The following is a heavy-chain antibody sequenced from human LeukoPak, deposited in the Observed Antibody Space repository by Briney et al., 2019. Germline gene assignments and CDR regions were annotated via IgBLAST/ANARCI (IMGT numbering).Heavy chain of an antibody. D-gene: IGHD2-15*01. CDR3: ATRPPKLCTGDSWSAY. Sequence: SETLSLTCTVSGGSLSSYSWSWIRQPPGKGLEWVGYIYYSGSTNYNPSLKSRVTISIDTSKNQFSLTLRSVTAADTAVYYCATRPPKLCTGDSWSAYCSQGTLVTVSS. V-gene: IGHV4-59*01. CDR1: GGSLSSYS. CDR2: IYYSGST. J-gene: IGHJ4*02.